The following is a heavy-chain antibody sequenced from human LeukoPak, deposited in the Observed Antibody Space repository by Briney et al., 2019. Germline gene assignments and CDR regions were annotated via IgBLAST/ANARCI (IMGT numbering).Heavy chain of an antibody. V-gene: IGHV1-69*13. CDR1: GGTFSSYA. Sequence: ASVKVSCKASGGTFSSYAISWVRQAPGQGLEWMGGIIPIFGTANYAQKFQGRVTITADESTSTAYMELSSLRSEDTAVYYCARARYCSSTSCYAGPNWFDPWGQGTLVTVSS. J-gene: IGHJ5*02. D-gene: IGHD2-2*01. CDR3: ARARYCSSTSCYAGPNWFDP. CDR2: IIPIFGTA.